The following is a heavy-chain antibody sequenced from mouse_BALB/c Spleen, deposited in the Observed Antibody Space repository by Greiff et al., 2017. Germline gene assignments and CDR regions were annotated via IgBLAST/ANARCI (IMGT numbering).Heavy chain of an antibody. Sequence: VQLQQSGAELVRSGASVKLSCTASGFNIKDYYMHWVKQRPEQGLEWIGWIDPETGDTEYAPKFQGKATMTADKSSNTAYLQLSSLTSEDTAVYYCSARGDVDGYFDVWGEGTTVTVSA. CDR2: IDPETGDT. J-gene: IGHJ1*01. V-gene: IGHV14-4*02. D-gene: IGHD3-3*01. CDR1: GFNIKDYY. CDR3: SARGDVDGYFDV.